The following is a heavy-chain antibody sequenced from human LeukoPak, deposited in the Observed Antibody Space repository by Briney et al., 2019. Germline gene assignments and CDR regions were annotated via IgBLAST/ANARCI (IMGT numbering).Heavy chain of an antibody. D-gene: IGHD3-22*01. CDR3: AKGSSAYVMYYFDN. V-gene: IGHV3-23*01. CDR1: AFTFSNYA. J-gene: IGHJ4*02. CDR2: ISGSGAST. Sequence: AGRSLRLSCAISAFTFSNYAMGWVRQAPGKWLDWDSAISGSGASTYYADSVKGRFTISRDKSQNTLYLQMNSLRAEDTAVYYCAKGSSAYVMYYFDNWGQGTLVTVSS.